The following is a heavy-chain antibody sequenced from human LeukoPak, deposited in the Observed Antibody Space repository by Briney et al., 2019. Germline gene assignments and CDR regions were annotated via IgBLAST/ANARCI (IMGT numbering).Heavy chain of an antibody. V-gene: IGHV1-18*01. CDR3: AILAAASPYYLDY. D-gene: IGHD6-13*01. J-gene: IGHJ4*02. Sequence: ASVKVSCKASAYTFTSYGIIWVRQAPGQGLEWMGWISAYNGYTNYAQKLQGRVTMTTDTSTSTAYMELRSLRSDDTAVYYCAILAAASPYYLDYWGQGTLVTVSS. CDR2: ISAYNGYT. CDR1: AYTFTSYG.